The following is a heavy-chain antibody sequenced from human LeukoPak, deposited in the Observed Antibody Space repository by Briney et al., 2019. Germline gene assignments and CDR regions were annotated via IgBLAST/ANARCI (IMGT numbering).Heavy chain of an antibody. CDR1: GGSISSSSYY. D-gene: IGHD2-2*02. CDR2: IYYSGST. V-gene: IGHV4-39*01. CDR3: ARQYTGIDY. J-gene: IGHJ4*02. Sequence: PSETLSLTCTVSGGSISSSSYYWGWIRQPPGKGLEWIGSIYYSGSTYYNPSLKSRVTISVDTSKNQFSLKLSSVIATDTAVFYCARQYTGIDYWGQGTLVTVSS.